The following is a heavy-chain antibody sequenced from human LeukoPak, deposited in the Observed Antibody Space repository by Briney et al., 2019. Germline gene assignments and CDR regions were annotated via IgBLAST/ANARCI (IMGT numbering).Heavy chain of an antibody. CDR1: GFTFSSYW. CDR3: ARTDYGDYGSFDY. V-gene: IGHV3-7*01. J-gene: IGHJ4*02. CDR2: IKQDGSEK. Sequence: PGGSLRLSCAASGFTFSSYWMSWVRQAPGKGLEWVANIKQDGSEKYYVDSVKGRFTITRDNAKNSLYLQMNSLRAEDTAVYYCARTDYGDYGSFDYWGQGTLVTVSS. D-gene: IGHD4-17*01.